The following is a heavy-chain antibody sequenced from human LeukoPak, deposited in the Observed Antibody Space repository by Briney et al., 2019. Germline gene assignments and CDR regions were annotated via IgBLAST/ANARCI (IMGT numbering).Heavy chain of an antibody. Sequence: GGSLRLSCAASGFTFSSYWMHWVRQSPGKGLVWVSRINSDGSSTSYADSVKGRVTISRDNAKNTLYLQMNSLRAEDTAVYYCARDGDSSGYYVNFDYWGQGTLSPSPQ. CDR1: GFTFSSYW. J-gene: IGHJ4*02. V-gene: IGHV3-74*01. D-gene: IGHD3-22*01. CDR3: ARDGDSSGYYVNFDY. CDR2: INSDGSST.